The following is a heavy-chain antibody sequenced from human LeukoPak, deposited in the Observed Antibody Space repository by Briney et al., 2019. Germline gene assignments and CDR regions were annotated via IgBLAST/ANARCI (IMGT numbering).Heavy chain of an antibody. V-gene: IGHV4-39*01. J-gene: IGHJ4*02. D-gene: IGHD6-13*01. CDR2: IYYSGST. CDR1: GGSISSSSYY. CDR3: ARHNNRKQLRGD. Sequence: SETLSLTCTVSGGSISSSSYYWGWIRQPPGKGLEWIGSIYYSGSTYYNPSLKSRVTISVDTSKNQFSLKLSSVTAADTAVYYCARHNNRKQLRGDWGQGTPVTVSS.